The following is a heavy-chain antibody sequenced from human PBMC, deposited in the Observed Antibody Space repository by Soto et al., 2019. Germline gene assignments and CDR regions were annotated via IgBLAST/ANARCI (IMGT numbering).Heavy chain of an antibody. CDR3: ARAPIAVAGAYYYYGMDV. D-gene: IGHD6-19*01. V-gene: IGHV3-11*01. J-gene: IGHJ6*02. Sequence: GSLRLSCAASGFTFSDYYMSWIRQAPGKGLEWVSYISSSGSTIYYADSVKGRFTISRDNAKNSLYLQMNSLRAEDTAVYYCARAPIAVAGAYYYYGMDVWGQGTTVTVSS. CDR2: ISSSGSTI. CDR1: GFTFSDYY.